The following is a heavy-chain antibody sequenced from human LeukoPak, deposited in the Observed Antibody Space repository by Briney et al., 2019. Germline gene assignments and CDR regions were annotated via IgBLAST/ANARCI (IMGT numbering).Heavy chain of an antibody. CDR1: GGSISSYY. D-gene: IGHD2-15*01. Sequence: ASETLSLTCTVSGGSISSYYWSWLRQPPGKGLEWIGYIYYSGSTNYNPSLKSRVTISVDSSKNQFPLKLSSVTSADTAVYYCARVVVVAANPWFDPWGQGTLVTVSS. CDR2: IYYSGST. J-gene: IGHJ5*02. CDR3: ARVVVVAANPWFDP. V-gene: IGHV4-59*01.